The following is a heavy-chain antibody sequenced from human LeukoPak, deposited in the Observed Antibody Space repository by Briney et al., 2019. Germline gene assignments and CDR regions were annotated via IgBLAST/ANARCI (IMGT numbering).Heavy chain of an antibody. CDR1: GFTVSSNY. J-gene: IGHJ2*01. Sequence: GGSLRLSCAASGFTVSSNYMSWVRQAPEKGLEWVSVIYSGGSTYYADSVKGRFTISRDNSKNTLYLQMNSLRAADTAVYYCARSGAYFDWLFKHWYFDLWGRGTLVTVSS. CDR2: IYSGGST. V-gene: IGHV3-53*01. CDR3: ARSGAYFDWLFKHWYFDL. D-gene: IGHD3-9*01.